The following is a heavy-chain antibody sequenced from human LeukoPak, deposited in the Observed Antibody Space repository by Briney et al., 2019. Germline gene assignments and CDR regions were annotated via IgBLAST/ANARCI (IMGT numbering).Heavy chain of an antibody. D-gene: IGHD3-10*01. V-gene: IGHV3-73*01. CDR2: IRSKANSYAT. CDR1: GFTFSGSA. CDR3: ARDQYYGSGSYYKGDFDY. Sequence: GGSLRLSCAASGFTFSGSAMHWVRQASGKGLKWVGRIRSKANSYATAYAASVKGMFTISRDDSKNTAYLQMNSLRAEDTAVYYCARDQYYGSGSYYKGDFDYWGQGTLVTVSS. J-gene: IGHJ4*02.